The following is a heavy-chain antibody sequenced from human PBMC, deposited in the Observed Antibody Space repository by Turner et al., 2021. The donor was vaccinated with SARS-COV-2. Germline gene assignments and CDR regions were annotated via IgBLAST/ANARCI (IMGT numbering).Heavy chain of an antibody. CDR2: IYYSGST. CDR1: GGSISSYY. Sequence: QVQPQESGPGLVRPSETLSLTCTVSGGSISSYYWSWIRQPPGKGLEWIAYIYYSGSTNYNPSLKSRVTISLDTSKNQFSLKLSSVTAADTAVYYCARDGCSGAGCYPDYYYGMDVWGQGTTVTVSS. V-gene: IGHV4-59*01. CDR3: ARDGCSGAGCYPDYYYGMDV. D-gene: IGHD2-15*01. J-gene: IGHJ6*02.